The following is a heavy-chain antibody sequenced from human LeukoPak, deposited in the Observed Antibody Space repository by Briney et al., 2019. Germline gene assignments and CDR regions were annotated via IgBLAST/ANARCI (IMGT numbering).Heavy chain of an antibody. CDR1: GGTFSSYA. CDR3: ARDSAWASNANWFDP. V-gene: IGHV1-69*13. D-gene: IGHD3-3*02. Sequence: SVKVSCKASGGTFSSYAISWVRQAPGQGLEWMGGIIPIFGTANYAQKFQGRVTITADESTSTAYMELSSLRSEDTAVYYCARDSAWASNANWFDPWGQGTLVTVSS. J-gene: IGHJ5*02. CDR2: IIPIFGTA.